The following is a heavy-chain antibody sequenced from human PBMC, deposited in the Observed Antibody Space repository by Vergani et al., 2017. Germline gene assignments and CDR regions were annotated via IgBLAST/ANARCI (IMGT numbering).Heavy chain of an antibody. CDR3: ARNGFGEPLNFDY. J-gene: IGHJ4*02. Sequence: QVQLQESGPGLVKPSQTLSLTCTVSGGSISSYYWSWIRQPPGKGLEWIGYIYYSGSTNYNPSLKSRVTISVDTSKNQFSLKLSSVTAADTAVYYCARNGFGEPLNFDYWGQGTLVTVSS. CDR2: IYYSGST. CDR1: GGSISSYY. D-gene: IGHD3-10*01. V-gene: IGHV4-59*01.